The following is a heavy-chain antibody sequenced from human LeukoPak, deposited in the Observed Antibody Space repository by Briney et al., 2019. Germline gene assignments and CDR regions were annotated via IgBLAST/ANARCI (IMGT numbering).Heavy chain of an antibody. V-gene: IGHV3-21*01. CDR2: ISSSSSYI. Sequence: GGSLRLSCAASGFTFSSYSMNWVRQAPGKGLEWVSSISSSSSYIYYADSVKGRFTISRDNAKNSLYLQMNSLRAEDTAVYYCAKGYYDSNGNFYYFDFWGQGTLVTVSS. CDR1: GFTFSSYS. D-gene: IGHD3-22*01. CDR3: AKGYYDSNGNFYYFDF. J-gene: IGHJ4*02.